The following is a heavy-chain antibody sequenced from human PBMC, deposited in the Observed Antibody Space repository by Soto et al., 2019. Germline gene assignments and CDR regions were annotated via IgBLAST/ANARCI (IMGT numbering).Heavy chain of an antibody. J-gene: IGHJ5*02. CDR2: MNPNSGNT. Sequence: ASVKVSCKASGYTFTSYDINWVRQATGQGLEWMGWMNPNSGNTGYAQKFQGRVTMTRNTSISTAYMELSSLRSEDTAVFYCARSYYDSSGYGNWFDPWGQGTLVTVSS. CDR1: GYTFTSYD. V-gene: IGHV1-8*01. D-gene: IGHD3-22*01. CDR3: ARSYYDSSGYGNWFDP.